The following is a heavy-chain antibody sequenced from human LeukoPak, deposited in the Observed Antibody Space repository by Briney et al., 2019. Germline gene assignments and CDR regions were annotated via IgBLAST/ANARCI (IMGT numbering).Heavy chain of an antibody. CDR2: TYYRSKWYN. J-gene: IGHJ4*02. Sequence: SQTLSLTCGISGDSVSSDSSAWNWIRQSPSRGLEWLGRTYYRSKWYNDYAVSVRGRISFNADTSKNQFSLQLNSMTDEDTAMYYCATGWALEYWGQGILVTASS. CDR3: ATGWALEY. V-gene: IGHV6-1*01. D-gene: IGHD1-14*01. CDR1: GDSVSSDSSA.